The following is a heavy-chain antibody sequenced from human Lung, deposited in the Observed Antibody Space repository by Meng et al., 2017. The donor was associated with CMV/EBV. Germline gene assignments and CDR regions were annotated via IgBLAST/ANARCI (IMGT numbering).Heavy chain of an antibody. D-gene: IGHD6-19*01. CDR3: ARDNKALDGRGWYVQYYYGIDV. J-gene: IGHJ6*02. V-gene: IGHV6-1*01. Sequence: SXTLSLXCVISGDSVSRNGAAWNWIRQSPSRGLEWLGRTYFKSIWYTDYAVSVRSRIAINADTAGNQFSLQLIFVTPDDTAVYYCARDNKALDGRGWYVQYYYGIDVXGQGXTVTVSS. CDR2: TYFKSIWYT. CDR1: GDSVSRNGAA.